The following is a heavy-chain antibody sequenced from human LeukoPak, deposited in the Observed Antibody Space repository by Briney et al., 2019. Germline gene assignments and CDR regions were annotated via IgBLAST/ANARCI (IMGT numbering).Heavy chain of an antibody. Sequence: SETLSLTCTVSGGSISSSSYYWGWIRQPPGKGLEWIGSIYYSGSTYYNPSLKSRVTISVDTSKNQFSLKLSSVTAADTAVYYCARTGPNYYDSSGYLDYWGQGTLVTVSS. V-gene: IGHV4-39*07. CDR2: IYYSGST. CDR3: ARTGPNYYDSSGYLDY. D-gene: IGHD3-22*01. CDR1: GGSISSSSYY. J-gene: IGHJ4*02.